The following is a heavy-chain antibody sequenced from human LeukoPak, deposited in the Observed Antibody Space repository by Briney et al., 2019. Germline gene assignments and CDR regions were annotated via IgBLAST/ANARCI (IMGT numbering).Heavy chain of an antibody. CDR2: TYYKSQRYY. Sequence: SQTLSLTCAISGDSVSRSNIAWNWIRQSPSRGLEWLGRTYYKSQRYYDYAPSVRSRIIINPDTTKNQFSLQLNSVSPEDTAVYYCARGRDVVVVPAADFDYWGQGILVTVSS. V-gene: IGHV6-1*01. CDR1: GDSVSRSNIA. J-gene: IGHJ4*02. CDR3: ARGRDVVVVPAADFDY. D-gene: IGHD2-2*01.